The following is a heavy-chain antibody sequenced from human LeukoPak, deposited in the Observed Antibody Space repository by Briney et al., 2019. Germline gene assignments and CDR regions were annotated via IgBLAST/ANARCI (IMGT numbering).Heavy chain of an antibody. D-gene: IGHD3-10*01. CDR3: ARRYYYNLGSFPFDF. CDR1: GGPFSGYF. Sequence: SETLSLTCAVSGGPFSGYFWSWIRQPPGKGLEWIGEIHNSGTTNYNPSLNSRVTISEDTSKNQFYLNLSSVTAADTAVYYCARRYYYNLGSFPFDFWGQGTLVTVSS. V-gene: IGHV4-34*01. J-gene: IGHJ4*02. CDR2: IHNSGTT.